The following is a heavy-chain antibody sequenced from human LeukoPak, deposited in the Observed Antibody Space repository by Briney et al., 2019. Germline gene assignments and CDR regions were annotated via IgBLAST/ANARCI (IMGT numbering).Heavy chain of an antibody. CDR2: ISSSSSTI. V-gene: IGHV3-48*04. Sequence: PGGSLRLSCAASGFTFSSYGMHWVRQAPGKGLEWVSYISSSSSTIYYADSVKGRFTISRDNAKNSLYLQMNSLRAEDTAVYYCARPRKFVSLSYFDYWGQGTLVTVSS. CDR3: ARPRKFVSLSYFDY. CDR1: GFTFSSYG. D-gene: IGHD2-15*01. J-gene: IGHJ4*02.